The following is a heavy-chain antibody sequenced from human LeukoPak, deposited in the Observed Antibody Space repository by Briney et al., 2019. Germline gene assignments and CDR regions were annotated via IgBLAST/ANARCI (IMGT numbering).Heavy chain of an antibody. CDR3: ARHDSEGDINWFDP. V-gene: IGHV4-34*01. CDR1: RGSLSGSY. CDR2: MNQSGST. Sequence: SETLSLTCAVHRGSLSGSYWSLIRQTPEKGMEWIGEMNQSGSTNYDPSLKSRVTISIDTSANQFSLKLNSVTAADTAVYYCARHDSEGDINWFDPWGQGTLVTVSS. J-gene: IGHJ5*02. D-gene: IGHD2-15*01.